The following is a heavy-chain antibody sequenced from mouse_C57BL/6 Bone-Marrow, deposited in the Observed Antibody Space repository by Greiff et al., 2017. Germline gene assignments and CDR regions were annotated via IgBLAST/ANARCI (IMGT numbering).Heavy chain of an antibody. V-gene: IGHV3-6*01. D-gene: IGHD2-2*01. CDR1: GYSITSGYY. CDR3: ARGGGGYDGDY. J-gene: IGHJ2*01. CDR2: ISYDGSN. Sequence: EVKLQESGPGLVKPCQSLSFTCSVTGYSITSGYYWNWIRQFPGNKLEWMGYISYDGSNNYNPSLKNRISITRDTSKNQFFLKLNSVTTEDTATYYCARGGGGYDGDYWGQGTTLTVSS.